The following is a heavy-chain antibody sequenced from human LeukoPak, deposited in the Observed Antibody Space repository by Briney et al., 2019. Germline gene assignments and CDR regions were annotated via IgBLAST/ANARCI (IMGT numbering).Heavy chain of an antibody. J-gene: IGHJ4*02. Sequence: GALRLSCAASGFTFSNYAINWVRQAPGKGLEWVSSISGSGGNTYYADSVKGRFTISRDNSKNTLYLQMNSLRAEDTAVYYCAKDYYYDSSGYYDYWGQGTLVTVSS. CDR3: AKDYYYDSSGYYDY. V-gene: IGHV3-23*01. CDR1: GFTFSNYA. CDR2: ISGSGGNT. D-gene: IGHD3-22*01.